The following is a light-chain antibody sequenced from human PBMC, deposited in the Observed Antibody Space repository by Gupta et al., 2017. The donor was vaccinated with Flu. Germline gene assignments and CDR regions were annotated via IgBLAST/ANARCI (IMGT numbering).Light chain of an antibody. Sequence: GTLSLSPGERATVSCRASQSVTSNYLAWYQQKPGQSPRLLIYGASSSATGIPDRFSGSGSGTDFTLTISRLEPEDFAVYYCQRDGLSPKTFGQGTKVEV. CDR3: QRDGLSPKT. CDR2: GAS. CDR1: QSVTSNY. V-gene: IGKV3-20*01. J-gene: IGKJ1*01.